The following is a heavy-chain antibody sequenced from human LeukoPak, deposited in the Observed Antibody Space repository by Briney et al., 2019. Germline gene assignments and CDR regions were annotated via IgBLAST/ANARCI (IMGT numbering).Heavy chain of an antibody. CDR2: ISGGGETT. CDR1: GFTFNNYA. CDR3: ARDYADYVGCSFFDY. Sequence: GGSLRLSCAASGFTFNNYAMNWVRQAPGKGLEWVSSISGGGETTYYADSAKGRFTISRDNSQNTLYLQLNSLRAEDTAVYYCARDYADYVGCSFFDYWGQGTLVAVSS. J-gene: IGHJ4*02. D-gene: IGHD4-17*01. V-gene: IGHV3-23*01.